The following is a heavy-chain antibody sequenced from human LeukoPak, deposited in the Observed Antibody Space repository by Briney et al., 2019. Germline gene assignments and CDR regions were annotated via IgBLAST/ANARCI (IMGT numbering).Heavy chain of an antibody. D-gene: IGHD3-3*01. Sequence: ASVKVSCKASGYTFTSYDINWVRQATGQGLEWMGWMNPNSGNTGYAQKFQGRVTITRNTSISTAYMELSSLRSEDTAVYYCARAYDFWSGYYYYYYMDVWGKGTTVTVSS. CDR3: ARAYDFWSGYYYYYYMDV. CDR1: GYTFTSYD. J-gene: IGHJ6*03. V-gene: IGHV1-8*03. CDR2: MNPNSGNT.